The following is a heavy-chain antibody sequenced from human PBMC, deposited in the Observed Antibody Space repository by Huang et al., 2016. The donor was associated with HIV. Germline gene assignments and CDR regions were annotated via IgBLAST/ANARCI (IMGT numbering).Heavy chain of an antibody. D-gene: IGHD3-10*01. CDR3: ARHFGSWSGYFDS. Sequence: QLQLQESGPGLVRPSETLSLICTVSGGSITDSNYYWGWIRQPPGKGLEWIGSIYYSGDTDYNPSLKSRVTMAVDTSKNRFSLDIRSVAVADTAIYYCARHFGSWSGYFDSWGQGTLGPRLL. V-gene: IGHV4-39*01. CDR1: GGSITDSNYY. CDR2: IYYSGDT. J-gene: IGHJ4*02.